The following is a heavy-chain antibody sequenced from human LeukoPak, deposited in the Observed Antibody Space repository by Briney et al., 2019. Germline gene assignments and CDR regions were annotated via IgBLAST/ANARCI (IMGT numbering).Heavy chain of an antibody. V-gene: IGHV3-53*01. J-gene: IGHJ6*03. CDR1: GFTVSSNY. Sequence: QTGGSLRLSCAASGFTVSSNYMSWVRQAPGKGLEWVSVIYSGGSTFYADSVKGRFTISRDISKNTLYLQMNSLRAEDTAVYYCAKGTVGAFRYYYYMDVWGKGTTVTVSS. CDR2: IYSGGST. CDR3: AKGTVGAFRYYYYMDV. D-gene: IGHD1-26*01.